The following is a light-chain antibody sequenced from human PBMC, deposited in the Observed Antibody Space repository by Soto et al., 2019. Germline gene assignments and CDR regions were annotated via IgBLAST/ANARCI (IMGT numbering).Light chain of an antibody. Sequence: EIVLTQSPATLSLSPGERATLSCRASQSVSTYLAWYRQKPGQAPRLLIYDAFNRETGVPARFRGSGAGTECTLTISGLEPEDVSVDYCQQRDKWPITFGQGTRLEIK. V-gene: IGKV3-11*01. CDR2: DAF. J-gene: IGKJ5*01. CDR1: QSVSTY. CDR3: QQRDKWPIT.